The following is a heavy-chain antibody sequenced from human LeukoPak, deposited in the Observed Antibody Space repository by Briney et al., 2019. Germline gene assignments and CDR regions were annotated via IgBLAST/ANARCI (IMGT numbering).Heavy chain of an antibody. V-gene: IGHV3-48*03. CDR1: GFTFSSYE. J-gene: IGHJ4*02. Sequence: GGSLRLSCAASGFTFSSYEMNWVRQAPGKGLEWVSYISSSGSTIYYADSVKGRFTISRDNAENSLYLQMNSLRAEDTAVYYCARDRGVPAAIFDYWGQGTLVTVSS. CDR3: ARDRGVPAAIFDY. CDR2: ISSSGSTI. D-gene: IGHD2-2*01.